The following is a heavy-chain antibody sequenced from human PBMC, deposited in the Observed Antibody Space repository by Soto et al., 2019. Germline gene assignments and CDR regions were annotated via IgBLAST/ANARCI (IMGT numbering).Heavy chain of an antibody. CDR1: GFTFSDYG. Sequence: QVQLMESGGGEVQPGASLRLSCVASGFTFSDYGMHWVRQAPGKGLEWVASISADGSKRYYGDSVQGRLSMYRDNSKNTVYVHINSLRGDDTAVYYCAKDLRQGASGATVYGMDVWGHGTTVSVSS. CDR2: ISADGSKR. V-gene: IGHV3-30*18. D-gene: IGHD1-1*01. CDR3: AKDLRQGASGATVYGMDV. J-gene: IGHJ6*02.